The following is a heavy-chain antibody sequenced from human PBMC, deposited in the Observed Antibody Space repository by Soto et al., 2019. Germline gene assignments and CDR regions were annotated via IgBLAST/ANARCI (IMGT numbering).Heavy chain of an antibody. CDR1: GFTFDAYA. J-gene: IGHJ4*02. V-gene: IGHV3-9*01. CDR2: ISWNSGSI. Sequence: EMQLVESGGGLVQPGRSLRLSCAASGFTFDAYAMHWVRQAPGKGLEWVSGISWNSGSIGYADTVKGRFTISRDNAKNSLYLQMNSLSQEDTALYFCAKAHMWGGTEWETSFDSWGQGTLVTVSS. D-gene: IGHD1-26*01. CDR3: AKAHMWGGTEWETSFDS.